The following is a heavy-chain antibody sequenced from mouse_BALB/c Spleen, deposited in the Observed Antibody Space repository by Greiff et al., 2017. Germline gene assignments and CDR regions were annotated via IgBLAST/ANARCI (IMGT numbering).Heavy chain of an antibody. Sequence: VQLQQSGAELVKPGASVKLSCTASGFNIKDTYMHWVKQRPEQGLEWIGRIDPANGNTKYDPKFQGKATITADTSSNTAYLQLSSLTSEDTAVYYCARYYGSSYRFAYWGQGTLVTVSA. J-gene: IGHJ3*01. CDR1: GFNIKDTY. D-gene: IGHD1-1*01. CDR3: ARYYGSSYRFAY. V-gene: IGHV14-3*02. CDR2: IDPANGNT.